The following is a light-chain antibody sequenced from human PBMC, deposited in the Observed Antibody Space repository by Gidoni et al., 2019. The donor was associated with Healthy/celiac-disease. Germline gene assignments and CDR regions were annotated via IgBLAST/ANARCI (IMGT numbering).Light chain of an antibody. J-gene: IGLJ1*01. CDR2: QDS. V-gene: IGLV3-1*01. Sequence: SYELTHPPSVAVSPGQTASITCSGDTLGDKYACWYQQKPGQSPVLVIYQDSKRPSGISERFSGSNSGNTATLTISGTQAMDEADYYCQAWDSSTAYYVFGTGTKVTVL. CDR1: TLGDKY. CDR3: QAWDSSTAYYV.